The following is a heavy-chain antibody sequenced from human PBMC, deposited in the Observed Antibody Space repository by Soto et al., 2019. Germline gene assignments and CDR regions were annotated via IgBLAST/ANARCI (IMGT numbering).Heavy chain of an antibody. Sequence: GESLKISCKGSGYSFTSYWISWVRQMPGKGLEWMGRIDPSDSYTNYSPSFQGHVTISADKSISTAYLQWSSLKASDTAMYYCARRPYYYDSSGYFFDYWGQGTLVTVSS. CDR3: ARRPYYYDSSGYFFDY. D-gene: IGHD3-22*01. V-gene: IGHV5-10-1*01. CDR1: GYSFTSYW. J-gene: IGHJ4*02. CDR2: IDPSDSYT.